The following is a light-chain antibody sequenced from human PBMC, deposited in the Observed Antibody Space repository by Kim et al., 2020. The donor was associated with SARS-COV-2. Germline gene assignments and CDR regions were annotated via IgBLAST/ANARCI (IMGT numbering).Light chain of an antibody. CDR1: SLRSYY. J-gene: IGLJ2*01. V-gene: IGLV3-19*01. CDR3: GSRDSDNHLGL. CDR2: DKN. Sequence: SSELTQDPAVSVALGQTVRITCQGDSLRSYYASWYQQKPGQAPMLIIYDKNNRPSGIPDRFSGSTSGSTASLTITGAQAEDEADYYCGSRDSDNHLGLFG.